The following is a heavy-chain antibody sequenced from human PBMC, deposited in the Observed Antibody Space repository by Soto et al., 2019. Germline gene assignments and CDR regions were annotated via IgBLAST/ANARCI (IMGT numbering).Heavy chain of an antibody. Sequence: PGGSLRLSCAASGFTFSSYAMSWVRQAPGKGLEWVSAISGSGGTTYYADSVKGRFTISRDNSKNTLLLHMNSLRPEDTALYFCAKGNGVTCYSAFDYWGQGTLVTVSS. D-gene: IGHD2-15*01. J-gene: IGHJ4*02. CDR1: GFTFSSYA. CDR3: AKGNGVTCYSAFDY. CDR2: ISGSGGTT. V-gene: IGHV3-23*01.